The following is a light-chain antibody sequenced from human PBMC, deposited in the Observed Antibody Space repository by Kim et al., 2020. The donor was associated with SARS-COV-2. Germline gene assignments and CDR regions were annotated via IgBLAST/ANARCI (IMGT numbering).Light chain of an antibody. CDR1: SSNIGAGYD. CDR2: GNS. CDR3: QSYDSSLSSV. Sequence: QPVLTQPPSVSGAPGQRVTISCAGSSSNIGAGYDVHWYQHLPGTAPKLLIYGNSNRPSGVPDRFSGSKSGTSASLAITGLQAEDEADYYCQSYDSSLSSVFGGGTQLTVL. V-gene: IGLV1-40*01. J-gene: IGLJ3*02.